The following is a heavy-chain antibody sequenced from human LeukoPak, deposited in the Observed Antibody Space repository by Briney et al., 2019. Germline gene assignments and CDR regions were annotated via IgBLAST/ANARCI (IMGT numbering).Heavy chain of an antibody. D-gene: IGHD3-22*01. CDR3: ATTSYYYDSPAY. CDR1: GGSISSSRYC. J-gene: IGHJ4*02. CDR2: IYYSAST. Sequence: SETLSLTCTVSGGSISSSRYCWGWIRQPPGKGLEWIGRIYYSASTYYNPSLKSRVTRSVDTSKNQFSLKLSSVTAADTAVYYCATTSYYYDSPAYWGQGTLVTVSS. V-gene: IGHV4-39*01.